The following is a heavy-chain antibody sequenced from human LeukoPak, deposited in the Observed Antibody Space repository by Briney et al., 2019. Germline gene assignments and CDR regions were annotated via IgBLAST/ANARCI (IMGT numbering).Heavy chain of an antibody. J-gene: IGHJ6*02. CDR2: IKSDGVSA. CDR1: GFTFSNDW. CDR3: VRDNYFSLDV. D-gene: IGHD2/OR15-2a*01. Sequence: GGSLRLSCAASGFTFSNDWMHWVRQEAGRGLVWVARIKSDGVSADYADSVKGRFTVSRDNAKKMVFLQMNRLRAEDTALYYCVRDNYFSLDVWGQGTTVTVSS. V-gene: IGHV3-74*01.